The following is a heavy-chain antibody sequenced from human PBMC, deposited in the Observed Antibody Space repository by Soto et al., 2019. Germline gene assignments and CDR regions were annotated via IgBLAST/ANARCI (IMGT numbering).Heavy chain of an antibody. V-gene: IGHV1-69*01. CDR1: GGTFSSYA. Sequence: QVQLVQSGAEVKKPGSSVKVSCKASGGTFSSYAISWVRQAPGQGLEWMGGIIPIFGTANYAQKFQGRVTSTADESTSTAYRELSGMRSEDTAVYYCARDRAKHSSSWYWFDPWGQGTLVTVCS. CDR2: IIPIFGTA. CDR3: ARDRAKHSSSWYWFDP. D-gene: IGHD6-13*01. J-gene: IGHJ5*02.